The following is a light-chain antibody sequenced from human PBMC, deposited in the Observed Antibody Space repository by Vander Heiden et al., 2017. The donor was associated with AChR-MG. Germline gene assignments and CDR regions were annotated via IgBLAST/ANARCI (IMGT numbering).Light chain of an antibody. CDR1: DSNIGSNP. J-gene: IGLJ3*02. CDR3: AAWDDSLYGRV. Sequence: QSLLTQPPSASGTPGQRVTISGSGIDSNIGSNPVNWYQHLPGTAPKLLIYSNNQRPSGVPERFSGSKSGTSASLAISGLQSEDEADYYCAAWDDSLYGRVFGGGTKLTVL. V-gene: IGLV1-44*01. CDR2: SNN.